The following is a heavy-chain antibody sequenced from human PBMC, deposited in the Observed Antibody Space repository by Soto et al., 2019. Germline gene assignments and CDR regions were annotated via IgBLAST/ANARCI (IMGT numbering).Heavy chain of an antibody. D-gene: IGHD4-17*01. CDR3: ARPPMTTVTLYYYYYGMDV. V-gene: IGHV3-21*01. J-gene: IGHJ6*02. CDR2: ISSSSSYI. Sequence: GGSLRLSCAASGFTFSSYSMNWVRQAPEKGLEWVSSISSSSSYIYYADSVKGRFTISRDNAKNSLYLQMNSLRAEDTAVYYCARPPMTTVTLYYYYYGMDVWGQGTTVTVSS. CDR1: GFTFSSYS.